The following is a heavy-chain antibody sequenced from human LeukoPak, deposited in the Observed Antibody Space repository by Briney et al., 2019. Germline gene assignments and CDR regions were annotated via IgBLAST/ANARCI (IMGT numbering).Heavy chain of an antibody. CDR2: IYYSGST. J-gene: IGHJ4*02. CDR3: ARGDSSGYPDY. V-gene: IGHV4-39*01. Sequence: PSETLSFTCTVSGGSISSSSYYWGWIRQPPGKGLEWIGSIYYSGSTYYNPSLKSRVTISVDTSKNQFSLKLSSVTAADTAVYYCARGDSSGYPDYWGQGSLVTVSS. D-gene: IGHD3-22*01. CDR1: GGSISSSSYY.